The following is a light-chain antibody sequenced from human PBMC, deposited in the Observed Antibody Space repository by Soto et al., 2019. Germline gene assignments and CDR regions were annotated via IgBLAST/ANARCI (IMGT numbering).Light chain of an antibody. CDR3: SSSAGSNNLV. CDR1: SSDVGGYNY. CDR2: EVS. J-gene: IGLJ2*01. Sequence: QSALTQPPSASGSPGQSVTISCTGTSSDVGGYNYVSWYQQHPGKAPKLMIYEVSKRPSGVPDRFSGSKSGNTASLTVSGLQAEDDADYYCSSSAGSNNLVFGGGTKLTVL. V-gene: IGLV2-8*01.